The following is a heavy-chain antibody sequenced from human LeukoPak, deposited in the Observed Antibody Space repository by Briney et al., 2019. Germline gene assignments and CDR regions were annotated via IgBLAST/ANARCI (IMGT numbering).Heavy chain of an antibody. Sequence: GASVKVSCKASGYTFTSYGISWVRQAPGQGLEWMGGIIPIFGTANYAQKFQGRVTITADKSTSTAYMELSSLRSEDTAVYYCARDRPRGYYYDSSEGFDIWGQGTMVTVSS. CDR3: ARDRPRGYYYDSSEGFDI. CDR2: IIPIFGTA. V-gene: IGHV1-69*06. D-gene: IGHD3-22*01. J-gene: IGHJ3*02. CDR1: GYTFTSYG.